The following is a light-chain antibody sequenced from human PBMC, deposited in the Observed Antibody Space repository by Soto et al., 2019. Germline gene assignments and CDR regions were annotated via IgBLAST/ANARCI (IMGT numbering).Light chain of an antibody. J-gene: IGLJ1*01. CDR2: EVT. CDR1: SSDVGGYSY. CDR3: TSYAGSNTYV. V-gene: IGLV2-8*01. Sequence: QSVLTQPPSASGSPGQSVTISCTGTSSDVGGYSYVSWYQQHPGKAPKLMIYEVTKRPSGVPDRFTGSKSGNTASLTVSGLQAEDEADYYCTSYAGSNTYVFGTGTKLTVL.